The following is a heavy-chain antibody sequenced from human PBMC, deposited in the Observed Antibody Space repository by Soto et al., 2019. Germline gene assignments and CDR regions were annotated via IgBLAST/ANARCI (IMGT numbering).Heavy chain of an antibody. D-gene: IGHD3-10*01. J-gene: IGHJ4*02. Sequence: QITLKESGPTLVKPTQTLTLTCTFSGFSLSINGVAVGWIRQPPGQALEWLALIYWDDDQRYNPSLKNSLTITNDTSRHQVVPTMTNMDPVDTATYDCGHKRDVSRGFKYWGQGTLVTVSS. CDR2: IYWDDDQ. CDR3: GHKRDVSRGFKY. CDR1: GFSLSINGVA. V-gene: IGHV2-5*02.